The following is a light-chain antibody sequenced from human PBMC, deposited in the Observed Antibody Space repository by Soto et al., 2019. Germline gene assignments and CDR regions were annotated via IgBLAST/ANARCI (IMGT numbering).Light chain of an antibody. CDR3: AAWDDSLNGVL. V-gene: IGLV1-44*01. CDR2: NNN. CDR1: SSNIGSNT. J-gene: IGLJ2*01. Sequence: QSVLTQPPSASTTPGQRVTISCSGSSSNIGSNTVNWYQQLPGTAHKLLIYNNNQQPSGVPDRISGSKSATSASLAISGLQSEDEADYYCAAWDDSLNGVLFGGGTKLTVL.